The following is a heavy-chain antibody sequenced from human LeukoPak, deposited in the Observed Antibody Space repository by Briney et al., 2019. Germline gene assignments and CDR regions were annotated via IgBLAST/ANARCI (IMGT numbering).Heavy chain of an antibody. J-gene: IGHJ4*02. CDR2: ISAYNGNT. D-gene: IGHD3-22*01. CDR1: GYTFTSYG. Sequence: ASVTVSCTASGYTFTSYGISWVRQAPGQGLEWMGWISAYNGNTNYAQKLQGRVTMTTDTSTSTAYMELRRLRSDDTAVYYCARVRGYYDSSGPRDYWGQGTLVTVSS. CDR3: ARVRGYYDSSGPRDY. V-gene: IGHV1-18*01.